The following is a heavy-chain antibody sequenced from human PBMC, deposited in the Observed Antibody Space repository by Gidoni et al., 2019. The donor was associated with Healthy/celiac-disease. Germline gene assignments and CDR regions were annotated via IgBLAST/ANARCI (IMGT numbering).Heavy chain of an antibody. Sequence: QVQLQQRGSGLLKSSETLSLTCAVFGGSSSGYSWSWIRQPSGKGLEWIGEINHSASTIYNPSLKGRDTISVDTSKNQFSLKLSSVTAADTAVYYCARGHPLLRYFDWLPEVQPASFDYWGQGTLVTVSS. D-gene: IGHD3-9*01. CDR3: ARGHPLLRYFDWLPEVQPASFDY. J-gene: IGHJ4*02. CDR1: GGSSSGYS. V-gene: IGHV4-34*01. CDR2: INHSAST.